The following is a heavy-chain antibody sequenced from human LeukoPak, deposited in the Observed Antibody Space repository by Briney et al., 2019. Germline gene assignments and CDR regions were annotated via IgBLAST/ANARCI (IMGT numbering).Heavy chain of an antibody. D-gene: IGHD2-2*01. CDR2: ISYDGSNK. CDR1: GFTFSSYG. CDR3: ASLNIVVVPAATNDAFDI. J-gene: IGHJ3*02. V-gene: IGHV3-30*03. Sequence: AGGSLRLSCAASGFTFSSYGMSWVRQAPGKGLEWVAVISYDGSNKYYADSVKGRFTISRDNSKNTPYLQMNSLRAEDTAVYYCASLNIVVVPAATNDAFDIWGQGTMVTVSS.